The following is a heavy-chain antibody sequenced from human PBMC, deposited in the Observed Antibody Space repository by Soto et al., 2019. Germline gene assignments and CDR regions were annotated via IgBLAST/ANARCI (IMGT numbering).Heavy chain of an antibody. CDR1: GYTFTSYG. J-gene: IGHJ6*03. V-gene: IGHV1-18*01. D-gene: IGHD3-3*01. CDR2: ISAYNGNT. CDR3: ARESLRFLEWLDPMDV. Sequence: ASVKVSCKASGYTFTSYGISWVRQAPGQGLEWMGWISAYNGNTNYAQKLQGRVTMTTDTSTSTAYMELRSLRSDDTAVYYCARESLRFLEWLDPMDVWGKGTTVTVSS.